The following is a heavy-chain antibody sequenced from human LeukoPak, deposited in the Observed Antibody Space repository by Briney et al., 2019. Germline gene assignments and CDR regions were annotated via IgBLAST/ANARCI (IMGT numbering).Heavy chain of an antibody. J-gene: IGHJ4*02. CDR3: ARAPPYYDILTGYYSSGDPHFDY. V-gene: IGHV4-39*07. Sequence: SETLSLTCTVSGGSISSGGYYWSWIRQPPGKGLEWIGEINHSGSTNYNPSLKSRVTISVDTSKNQFSLKLSSVTAADTAVYYCARAPPYYDILTGYYSSGDPHFDYWGQGTLVTVSS. CDR2: INHSGST. CDR1: GGSISSGGYY. D-gene: IGHD3-9*01.